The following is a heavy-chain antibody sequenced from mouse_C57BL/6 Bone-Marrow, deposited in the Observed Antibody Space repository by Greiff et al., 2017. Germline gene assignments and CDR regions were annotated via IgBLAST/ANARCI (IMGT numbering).Heavy chain of an antibody. CDR1: GFTFSDAW. J-gene: IGHJ4*01. D-gene: IGHD2-5*01. CDR2: IRNKANNHAT. Sequence: EVKVVESGGGLVQPGGSMKLSCAASGFTFSDAWMDWVRQSPEKGLEWVAEIRNKANNHATYYAESVKGRFTISRDDSKSSVYLRMNSLRAEDTGIYYCTRENYSNLYAMDYWGQGTSVTVSS. CDR3: TRENYSNLYAMDY. V-gene: IGHV6-6*01.